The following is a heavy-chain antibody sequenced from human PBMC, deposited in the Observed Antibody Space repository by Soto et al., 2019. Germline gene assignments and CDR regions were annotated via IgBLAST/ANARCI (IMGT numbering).Heavy chain of an antibody. CDR2: ISSSGSTI. Sequence: GGSLRLSCAASGFTFSSYEMNWVRQAPGKGREWVSYISSSGSTIYYADSVKGRFTISRDNAKNSLYLQMNSLSAEDTAVSYCARGQHDTGGGYFDYWGQETLVTVSS. V-gene: IGHV3-48*03. J-gene: IGHJ4*02. CDR1: GFTFSSYE. D-gene: IGHD3-10*01. CDR3: ARGQHDTGGGYFDY.